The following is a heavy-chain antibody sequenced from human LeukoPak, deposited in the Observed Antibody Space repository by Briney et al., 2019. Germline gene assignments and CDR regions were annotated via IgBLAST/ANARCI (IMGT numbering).Heavy chain of an antibody. CDR1: GFTFSSYS. CDR2: ISSSSSYI. Sequence: GGSLRLSCAASGFTFSSYSMNWVRQAPGKGLEWVSSISSSSSYIYYADSVKGRFTISRDNAKNSLYLQMNSLRAEDTAVYYCARDSRIQYYDSSGYYYRDFDYWGQGTLVTVSS. J-gene: IGHJ4*02. D-gene: IGHD3-22*01. V-gene: IGHV3-21*01. CDR3: ARDSRIQYYDSSGYYYRDFDY.